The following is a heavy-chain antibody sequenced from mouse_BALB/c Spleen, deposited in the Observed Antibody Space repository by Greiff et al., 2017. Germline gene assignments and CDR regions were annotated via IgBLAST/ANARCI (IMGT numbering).Heavy chain of an antibody. V-gene: IGHV14-4*02. CDR1: GFNIKDYY. D-gene: IGHD2-1*01. CDR2: IDPENGDT. J-gene: IGHJ4*01. Sequence: VQLQQSGAELVRSGASVKLSCTASGFNIKDYYMHWVKQRPEQGLEWIGWIDPENGDTEYAPKFQGKATMTADTSSHTAYLQLSSLTSEDTAVYYCNALGNYNYAMDYWGQGTSVTVSS. CDR3: NALGNYNYAMDY.